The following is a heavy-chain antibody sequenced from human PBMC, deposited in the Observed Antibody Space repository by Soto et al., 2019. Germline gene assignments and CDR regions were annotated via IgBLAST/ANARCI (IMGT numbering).Heavy chain of an antibody. Sequence: QVQLQQWGAGPLRPLETLSLTCGVSGGSFSGYYWAWIRQSPGKGLEWIGEINDRGSINYNPSLKSRVSISVDTSKNHYSLNLRSVTAADTAVYYCARESHDILTGPPWVWYCDLWGRCTLVTV. D-gene: IGHD3-9*01. CDR2: INDRGSI. V-gene: IGHV4-34*01. CDR3: ARESHDILTGPPWVWYCDL. J-gene: IGHJ2*01. CDR1: GGSFSGYY.